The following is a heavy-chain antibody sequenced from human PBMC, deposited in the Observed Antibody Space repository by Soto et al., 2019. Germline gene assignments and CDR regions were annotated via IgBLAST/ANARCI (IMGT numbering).Heavy chain of an antibody. CDR2: IYYSGST. Sequence: KPSETLSLTCTVSGGSVSSGSYYWSWIRQPPGKGLEWIGYIYYSGSTNYNPSLKSRVTISVDTSKNQFSLKLSSVTAADTAVYYCAREIRSVAANPYWFDPWGQGTLVTVSS. D-gene: IGHD2-15*01. V-gene: IGHV4-61*01. J-gene: IGHJ5*02. CDR3: AREIRSVAANPYWFDP. CDR1: GGSVSSGSYY.